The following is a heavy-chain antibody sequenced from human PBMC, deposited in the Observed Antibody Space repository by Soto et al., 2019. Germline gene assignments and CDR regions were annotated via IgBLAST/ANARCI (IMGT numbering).Heavy chain of an antibody. J-gene: IGHJ4*02. CDR1: GYTFTSYG. CDR3: ARGYFDY. Sequence: GASVKVSCKTSGYTFTSYGVSWVRQAPGQGLEWVGWISGYNGNTNYAQKLQGRVTMTTDTSTATAYMELRGLRSDDTAIYYCARGYFDYWGQGTLVTVSS. CDR2: ISGYNGNT. V-gene: IGHV1-18*04.